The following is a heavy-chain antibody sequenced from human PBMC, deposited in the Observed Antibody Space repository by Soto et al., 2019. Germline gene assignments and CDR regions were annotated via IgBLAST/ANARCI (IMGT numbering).Heavy chain of an antibody. D-gene: IGHD3-22*01. CDR2: ISSSSSYI. V-gene: IGHV3-21*01. J-gene: IGHJ4*02. CDR1: GFTFSSYS. CDR3: ARDSSGDYFDY. Sequence: GGSLRLSCAASGFTFSSYSMNWVRQAPGKGLEWVSSISSSSSYIYYADSVKGRFTISRDNTKNSLYLQMNSLRAEDTAVYYCARDSSGDYFDYWGQGTLVTVSS.